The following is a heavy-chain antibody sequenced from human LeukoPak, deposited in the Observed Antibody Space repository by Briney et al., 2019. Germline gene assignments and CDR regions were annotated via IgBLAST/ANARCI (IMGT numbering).Heavy chain of an antibody. CDR1: GFTFSSYA. Sequence: PGGSLRLSCAASGFTFSSYAMSWVRQAPGKGLEWVSAISGSGGSTYYTDSVKGRFTISGDNSKKTLYLQMNSLRAEDTAVYYCAKGYSSSWYYFDYWGQGTLVTVSS. J-gene: IGHJ4*02. D-gene: IGHD6-13*01. CDR3: AKGYSSSWYYFDY. CDR2: ISGSGGST. V-gene: IGHV3-23*01.